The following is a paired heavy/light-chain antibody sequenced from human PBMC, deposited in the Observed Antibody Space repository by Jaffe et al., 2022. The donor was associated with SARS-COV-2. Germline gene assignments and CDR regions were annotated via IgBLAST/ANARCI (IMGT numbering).Light chain of an antibody. CDR2: KIS. CDR3: MQATQFRT. J-gene: IGKJ1*01. CDR1: QSLVHRDGNTY. V-gene: IGKV2-24*01. Sequence: EIVLTQTPLSSPVTLGQPASISCRSSQSLVHRDGNTYLSWLQQRPGQPPRLLIYKISNRFSGVPDRFSGSGAGTDFTLKISRVEVEDVGIYYCMQATQFRTFGQGTKVEIK.
Heavy chain of an antibody. CDR2: ISGNSRTI. Sequence: EVQLVESGGGLVQPGGSLRLSCAASGFIFSSYSVNWFRQAPGKGLEWLSYISGNSRTINYADSVKGRFTVSRDNAKNSLYLQMNGLTAGDTAVYYCVRDSYDGGDYRHGDCWGQGTLVTVSS. CDR3: VRDSYDGGDYRHGDC. CDR1: GFIFSSYS. D-gene: IGHD2-21*01. J-gene: IGHJ4*02. V-gene: IGHV3-48*01.